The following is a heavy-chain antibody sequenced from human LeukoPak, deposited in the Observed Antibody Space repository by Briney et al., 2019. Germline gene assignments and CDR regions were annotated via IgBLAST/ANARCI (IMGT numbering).Heavy chain of an antibody. Sequence: PGGSLRLSCAASGFTFSNYWMHWVRQAPGKGLVWVSRINSDGSSTSYADSVKGRFTISRDNSKNTLYLQMNSLRADDTAVYYCAKEGYSSGWYLYYFDYWGQGTLVTVSS. CDR3: AKEGYSSGWYLYYFDY. CDR1: GFTFSNYW. J-gene: IGHJ4*02. V-gene: IGHV3-74*01. CDR2: INSDGSST. D-gene: IGHD6-19*01.